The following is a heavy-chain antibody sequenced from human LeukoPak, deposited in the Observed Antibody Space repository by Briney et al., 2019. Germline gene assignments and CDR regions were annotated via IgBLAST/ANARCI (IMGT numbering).Heavy chain of an antibody. V-gene: IGHV3-53*01. D-gene: IGHD2-21*02. Sequence: GGSLRLSCEASGFSVRSSYMSWVRQAPGKGLEWVSVIYTSDSTHYADSVKGRFIISRDNSRNTLYLQVNSLRAEDTAVYYCARGASCGGDCYPHWGQGTLVTVSS. CDR1: GFSVRSSY. CDR3: ARGASCGGDCYPH. CDR2: IYTSDST. J-gene: IGHJ4*02.